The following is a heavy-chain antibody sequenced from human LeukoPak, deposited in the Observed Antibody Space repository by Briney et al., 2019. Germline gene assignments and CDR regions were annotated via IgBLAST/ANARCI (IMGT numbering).Heavy chain of an antibody. CDR3: ARTTTPHYYGSGSYALGY. Sequence: GGSLRLSCAASGFTFSTYAMHWVRQGPGKGLEWVAVISYDGSNKYYADSVKGRFTISRDNSKNTLYLHMSSLSAEDTAVYYCARTTTPHYYGSGSYALGYWGQGTLVTVPS. J-gene: IGHJ4*02. D-gene: IGHD3-10*01. CDR2: ISYDGSNK. CDR1: GFTFSTYA. V-gene: IGHV3-30-3*01.